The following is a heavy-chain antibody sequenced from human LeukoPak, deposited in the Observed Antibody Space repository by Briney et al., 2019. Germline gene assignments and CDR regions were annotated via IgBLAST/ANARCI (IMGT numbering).Heavy chain of an antibody. V-gene: IGHV4-38-2*02. CDR1: GYSISSGYY. Sequence: SETLSLTCTVSGYSISSGYYWAWIRQPPGKGLEWIGSIYQSGSAYYNPSLKSRGTISVDTSTHQFSLKLSSVTAADTAVYYCAREGARLRFLEWLPQLPYYAFDIWGEGTMVTVSS. D-gene: IGHD3-3*01. CDR2: IYQSGSA. CDR3: AREGARLRFLEWLPQLPYYAFDI. J-gene: IGHJ3*02.